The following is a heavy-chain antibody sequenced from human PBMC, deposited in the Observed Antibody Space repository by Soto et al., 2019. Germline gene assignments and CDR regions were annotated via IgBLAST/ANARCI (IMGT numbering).Heavy chain of an antibody. D-gene: IGHD3-10*01. J-gene: IGHJ4*02. Sequence: LSLTCTVSGGSVRLTSYYWGWVRQPPGKGLEWIGNVYCSGITYYNPSLKSRVTISVDTSKNQFSLKLSSVTAADTAVYYCARVWGYYFDYWGQGTLVTVSS. CDR1: GGSVRLTSYY. V-gene: IGHV4-61*01. CDR2: VYCSGIT. CDR3: ARVWGYYFDY.